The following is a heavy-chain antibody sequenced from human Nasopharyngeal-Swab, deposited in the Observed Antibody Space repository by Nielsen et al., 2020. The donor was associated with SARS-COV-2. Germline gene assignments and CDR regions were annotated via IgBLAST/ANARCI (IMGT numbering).Heavy chain of an antibody. CDR3: ARDQAPDEIQLWGYYYYGMDV. V-gene: IGHV3-NL1*01. CDR2: LSGDGTSA. D-gene: IGHD5-18*01. J-gene: IGHJ6*02. Sequence: GESLKISCAASGFNFNQYGMHWVRQGPGKGLEWVSFLSGDGTSALYGDSVKGRFTTSRDNSKNTLYLQMNSLRAEDTAVYYCARDQAPDEIQLWGYYYYGMDVWGQGTTVTVSS. CDR1: GFNFNQYG.